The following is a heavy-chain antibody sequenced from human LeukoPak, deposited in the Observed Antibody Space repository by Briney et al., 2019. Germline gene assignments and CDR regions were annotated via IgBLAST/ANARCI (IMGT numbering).Heavy chain of an antibody. V-gene: IGHV1-46*01. D-gene: IGHD1-26*01. J-gene: IGHJ4*02. Sequence: ASVKVSCKASRNTFTSYYMHWVRQAPGQGLEWMGIINPSGGSTNYAQKFQGRVTMTRDTSTSTVYMELSSLSSEDTAVYYRARPRGPGSFYEGLDYWGQGSLVTVSS. CDR2: INPSGGST. CDR3: ARPRGPGSFYEGLDY. CDR1: RNTFTSYY.